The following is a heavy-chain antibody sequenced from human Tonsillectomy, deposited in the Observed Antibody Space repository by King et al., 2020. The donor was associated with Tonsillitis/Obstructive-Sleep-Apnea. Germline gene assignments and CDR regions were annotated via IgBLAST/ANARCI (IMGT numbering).Heavy chain of an antibody. CDR3: ARDMVLEAGGDAFDI. Sequence: VQLQESGPGLVKPSETLSLTCTVSGGSISSYYWSWIRQPPGKGLEWIGYLYYSGSTNYNPSLKSRVTTSVDTSTNQFSLKLSSVTAADTAVYYCARDMVLEAGGDAFDIWGQGTMVTVSS. CDR1: GGSISSYY. J-gene: IGHJ3*02. D-gene: IGHD2-8*01. V-gene: IGHV4-59*01. CDR2: LYYSGST.